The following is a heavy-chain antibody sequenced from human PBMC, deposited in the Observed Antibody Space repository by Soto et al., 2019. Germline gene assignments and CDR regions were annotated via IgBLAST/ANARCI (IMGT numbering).Heavy chain of an antibody. D-gene: IGHD1-20*01. CDR2: IIPLFGTT. CDR3: AIELTPLLTFDY. J-gene: IGHJ4*02. Sequence: QVRLLQSGAEVKRPGSSVKVSCTASGGTFTNYAVSWVRQAPGQGLEWIGGIIPLFGTTNSAQKFQGRVTFTADDSANTAYMELSSLRSEDTAVYYCAIELTPLLTFDYWGQGTLVTVSS. CDR1: GGTFTNYA. V-gene: IGHV1-69*01.